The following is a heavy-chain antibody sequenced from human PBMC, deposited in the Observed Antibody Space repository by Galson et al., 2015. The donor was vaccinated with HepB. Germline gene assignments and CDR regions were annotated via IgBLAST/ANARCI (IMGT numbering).Heavy chain of an antibody. CDR1: GGTFSSYA. CDR3: ARDPRGLSSTSWPSFDY. CDR2: IIPIFGIA. Sequence: SVKVSCKASGGTFSSYAISWVRQAPGQGLEWMGGIIPIFGIANYAQKFQGRVTITADESTSTAYMELSSLRSEDTAVYYCARDPRGLSSTSWPSFDYWGQGTLVTVSS. D-gene: IGHD2-2*01. V-gene: IGHV1-69*13. J-gene: IGHJ4*02.